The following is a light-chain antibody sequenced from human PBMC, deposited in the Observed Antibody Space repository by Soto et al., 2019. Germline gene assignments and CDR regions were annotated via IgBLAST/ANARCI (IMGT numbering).Light chain of an antibody. CDR3: SSYTSRITRV. Sequence: QSALTQPASVSGSPGQSITISCTGTSSDVGGYNFVSWFQQHPGKAPKLMIYEVSNRPSGVSNRFSGSKSGNTASLTISGLQAEGEADYYCSSYTSRITRVFGTGTKVTVL. CDR1: SSDVGGYNF. V-gene: IGLV2-14*01. J-gene: IGLJ1*01. CDR2: EVS.